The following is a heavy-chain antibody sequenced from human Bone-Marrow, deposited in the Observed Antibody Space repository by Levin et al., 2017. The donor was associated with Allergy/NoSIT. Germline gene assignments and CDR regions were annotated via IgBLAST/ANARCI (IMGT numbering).Heavy chain of an antibody. CDR2: IMSKTDGGTI. CDR3: ATDVGYCSNGVCYTLNAFDL. D-gene: IGHD2-8*01. CDR1: GFTFTKAW. V-gene: IGHV3-15*01. J-gene: IGHJ3*01. Sequence: GGSLRLSCAASGFTFTKAWMSWVRQAPGKGLEWVGRIMSKTDGGTIDYAAPVEGRFSISRDDSENTLYLEMSSLKSEDTAVYYCATDVGYCSNGVCYTLNAFDLWGQGTLVTVSS.